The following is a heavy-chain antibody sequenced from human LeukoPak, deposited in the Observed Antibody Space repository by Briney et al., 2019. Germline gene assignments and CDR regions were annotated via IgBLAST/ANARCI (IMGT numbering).Heavy chain of an antibody. V-gene: IGHV3-48*03. D-gene: IGHD3-9*01. J-gene: IGHJ6*02. CDR2: ISCSGSTI. CDR3: ARLLRYFHWYYYYGMDV. CDR1: GFTFRSYE. Sequence: GGSLRLSCAASGFTFRSYEMNWVRQAPGKGLEWVSYISCSGSTIYYADSVKGRFTISRDNAKNSLYLQMDSLRAEDTAVYYCARLLRYFHWYYYYGMDVWGQGTTVTVSS.